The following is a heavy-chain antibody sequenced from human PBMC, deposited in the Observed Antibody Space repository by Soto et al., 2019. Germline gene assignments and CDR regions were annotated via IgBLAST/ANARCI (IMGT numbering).Heavy chain of an antibody. J-gene: IGHJ4*02. Sequence: GGSLRLSCAASGFTFSSFSMNWVRQAPGKGLEWVSYISSSSSNIYYADSVKGRFTISRDNAKNSLYLQMSSLRAEDTAVYYCARGAYGSPEDYWGQGTLVTVSS. CDR3: ARGAYGSPEDY. D-gene: IGHD1-26*01. V-gene: IGHV3-48*01. CDR2: ISSSSSNI. CDR1: GFTFSSFS.